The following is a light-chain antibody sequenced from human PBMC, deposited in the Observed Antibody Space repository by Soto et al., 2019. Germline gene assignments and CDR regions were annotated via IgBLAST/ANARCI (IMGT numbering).Light chain of an antibody. CDR2: EVN. J-gene: IGLJ1*01. CDR3: CSYAGSSTLV. V-gene: IGLV2-23*02. Sequence: QSVLTQPASVSGSPGQSITISCTGTSTDIGRYDYVSWYQLHPGKAPKLMVFEVNYRPSGVSYRFSGSKSGNTASLTISGLQAEDEADYYCCSYAGSSTLVFGTGTKVTVL. CDR1: STDIGRYDY.